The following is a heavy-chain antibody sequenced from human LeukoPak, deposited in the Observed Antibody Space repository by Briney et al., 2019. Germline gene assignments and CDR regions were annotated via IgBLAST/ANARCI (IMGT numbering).Heavy chain of an antibody. V-gene: IGHV4-39*01. Sequence: SETLSLTCTVSGGSISSSSYYWGWIRQPPGKGLEWIGSIYYSGSTYYNPSLKSRVTISVDTSKNQFSLKLSSVTAADTAVYYCARCVNDFWSGYYFDYWGQGTLVTVSS. CDR2: IYYSGST. D-gene: IGHD3-3*01. J-gene: IGHJ4*02. CDR3: ARCVNDFWSGYYFDY. CDR1: GGSISSSSYY.